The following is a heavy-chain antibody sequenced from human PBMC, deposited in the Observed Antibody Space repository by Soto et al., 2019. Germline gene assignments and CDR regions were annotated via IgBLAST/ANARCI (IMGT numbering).Heavy chain of an antibody. CDR1: GYSFSSYD. CDR2: MNTNNGNT. V-gene: IGHV1-8*02. D-gene: IGHD7-27*01. J-gene: IGHJ4*02. CDR3: VRGNWVLVY. Sequence: QVHLVQSGAEVKKPGASVKVSCKASGYSFSSYDINWVRQATGQGLEWMGWMNTNNGNTGYAQKFQDRVTMTRNTSILTAYMELSSLRSEDTAVYYCVRGNWVLVYWGQGTLLTVSS.